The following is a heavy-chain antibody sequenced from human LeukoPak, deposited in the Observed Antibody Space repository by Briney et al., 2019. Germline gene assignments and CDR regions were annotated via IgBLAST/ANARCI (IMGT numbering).Heavy chain of an antibody. CDR1: GGSFSGYY. J-gene: IGHJ4*02. D-gene: IGHD6-19*01. V-gene: IGHV4-34*01. CDR3: ARGSSGPASFDY. Sequence: TSETLSLTCAVHGGSFSGYYWSWIRQPPGKGLEWIGEINHSGSTNYNPSLKSRVTISVDTSKNQFSLKLSSVTAADTAVYYCARGSSGPASFDYWGQGTLVTVSS. CDR2: INHSGST.